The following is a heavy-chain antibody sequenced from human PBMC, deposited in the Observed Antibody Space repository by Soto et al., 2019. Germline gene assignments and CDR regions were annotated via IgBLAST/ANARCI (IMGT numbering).Heavy chain of an antibody. D-gene: IGHD3-10*01. Sequence: EVQLLESGGGLVQPGGSLRLSCAASGFTFSSYAMTWVRQAPGKGLEWVSAIPGSGGNTNHLDSVKGRFTISRDNSRNTLYLQMNSLRAVDTAVYYCAKVGSYYKSFDHWYFDLWGRGTLVTVSS. CDR1: GFTFSSYA. CDR3: AKVGSYYKSFDHWYFDL. J-gene: IGHJ2*01. V-gene: IGHV3-23*01. CDR2: IPGSGGNT.